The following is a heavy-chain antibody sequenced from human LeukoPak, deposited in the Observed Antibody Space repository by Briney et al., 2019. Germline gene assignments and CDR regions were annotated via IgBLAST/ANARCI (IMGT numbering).Heavy chain of an antibody. V-gene: IGHV4-59*02. Sequence: SETLSLTCVVSGGSVSGYYWGWIRQPPGRGLEWIEYVYYSGSTNYNPSFKSRITISVDTSRNQFSLQLSSVTAADTAVYYCARIHRYCSGGACYVLDNWGQGTLVAVSS. D-gene: IGHD2-15*01. CDR3: ARIHRYCSGGACYVLDN. CDR2: VYYSGST. CDR1: GGSVSGYY. J-gene: IGHJ4*02.